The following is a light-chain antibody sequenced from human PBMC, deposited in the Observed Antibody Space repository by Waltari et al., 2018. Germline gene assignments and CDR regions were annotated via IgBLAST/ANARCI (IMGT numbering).Light chain of an antibody. J-gene: IGKJ3*01. CDR1: QSIRTY. Sequence: EIVLTQSPVILSSSPGERATLSCRASQSIRTYLAWYQQRPGQAPRLLISDASFRASGVPDRCRGSGSGTYFTLTISHLEPEDFAFYFCQHRDNWLFTFGPGTKVDIK. V-gene: IGKV3-11*01. CDR3: QHRDNWLFT. CDR2: DAS.